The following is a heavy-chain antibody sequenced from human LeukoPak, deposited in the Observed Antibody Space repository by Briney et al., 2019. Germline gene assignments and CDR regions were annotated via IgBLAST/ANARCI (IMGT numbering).Heavy chain of an antibody. CDR2: IYYSGST. J-gene: IGHJ3*02. CDR1: GXSISSYY. Sequence: SETLSLTCTVSGXSISSYYWSWIRQPPGKGLEWIGYIYYSGSTNYNPSLKSRVTISVDTSKNQFSLKLSSVTAADTAVYYCARRSLSLPGAFDIWGQGTMVTVSS. D-gene: IGHD1-26*01. V-gene: IGHV4-59*08. CDR3: ARRSLSLPGAFDI.